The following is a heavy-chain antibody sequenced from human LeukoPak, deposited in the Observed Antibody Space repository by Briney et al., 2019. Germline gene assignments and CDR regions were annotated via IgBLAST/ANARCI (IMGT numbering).Heavy chain of an antibody. CDR3: ARESVRRISMRAKGFFDY. D-gene: IGHD3-22*01. J-gene: IGHJ4*02. CDR2: IYLDGSRA. Sequence: GGSLRLSCAVSGFIFSNYWMSWARQSPEKGLEWVANIYLDGSRAYYVDSVKGRFTISRDNAKNSLFLQMDRLRAEDTAVYYCARESVRRISMRAKGFFDYWGQGTRVTVSS. CDR1: GFIFSNYW. V-gene: IGHV3-7*01.